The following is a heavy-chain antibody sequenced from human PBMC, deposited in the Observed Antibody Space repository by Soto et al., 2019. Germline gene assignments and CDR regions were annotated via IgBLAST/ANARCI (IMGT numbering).Heavy chain of an antibody. V-gene: IGHV1-8*01. CDR3: ARDRIAAAGRIWFDP. J-gene: IGHJ5*02. CDR1: GYTFTSYD. Sequence: QVPLVQSGAEVKKPGASVKVSCKASGYTFTSYDINWVRQATGQGLEWMGWMNPNSGNTGYAQKFQGRVTMTRNTSISTAYMELSSLRSEDTAVYYCARDRIAAAGRIWFDPWGQGTLVTVSS. CDR2: MNPNSGNT. D-gene: IGHD6-13*01.